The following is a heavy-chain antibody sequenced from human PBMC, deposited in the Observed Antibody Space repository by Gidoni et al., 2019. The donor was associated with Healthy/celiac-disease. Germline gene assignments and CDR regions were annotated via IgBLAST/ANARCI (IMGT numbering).Heavy chain of an antibody. V-gene: IGHV5-51*01. J-gene: IGHJ4*02. CDR2: IYPGDSDT. CDR3: ARYDYVWGSYRYIHRYYFDY. Sequence: EVQLVQSGAEVKKPGESLTISCKGSGYSFTSYWIGWVRQMPGKGLEWMGIIYPGDSDTRYSPSFQGQVTISADKSISTAYLQWSSLKASDTAMYYCARYDYVWGSYRYIHRYYFDYWGQGTLVTVSS. D-gene: IGHD3-16*02. CDR1: GYSFTSYW.